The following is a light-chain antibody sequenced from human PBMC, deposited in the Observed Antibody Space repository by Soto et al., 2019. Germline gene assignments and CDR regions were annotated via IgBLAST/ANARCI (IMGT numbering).Light chain of an antibody. V-gene: IGKV3-20*01. CDR1: QSFRSSY. CDR2: GAS. CDR3: QQYGTSPLT. Sequence: EIVLTQSPGTLSLSPGERATLSCRASQSFRSSYLAWYQQKPGQAPRLLIYGASSRATGIPDRFSGSGSGKDFTLTISRREPEDFAVYYCQQYGTSPLTSGGGTKVEIK. J-gene: IGKJ4*01.